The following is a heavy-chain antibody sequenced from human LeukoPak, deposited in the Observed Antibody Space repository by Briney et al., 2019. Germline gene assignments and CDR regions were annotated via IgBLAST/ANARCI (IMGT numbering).Heavy chain of an antibody. V-gene: IGHV4-59*01. D-gene: IGHD4-17*01. Sequence: PSETLSLTCTVSGGSISSYYWSWIRQPPGKGLEWIGYIYYSGSTNYNPSLKSRVTISVDTSKNQFSLKLSSVTAADTAVYYCARMVTTNYYYYYGMDVWGQGTTVTVSS. CDR3: ARMVTTNYYYYYGMDV. CDR2: IYYSGST. J-gene: IGHJ6*02. CDR1: GGSISSYY.